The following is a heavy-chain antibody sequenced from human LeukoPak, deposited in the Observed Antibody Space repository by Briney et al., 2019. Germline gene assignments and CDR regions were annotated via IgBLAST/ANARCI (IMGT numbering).Heavy chain of an antibody. CDR1: GFNFSSYS. CDR2: ISTSSAYI. J-gene: IGHJ5*02. D-gene: IGHD3-3*01. CDR3: ARDLWFWSGDPQDILVGDDH. Sequence: GGSLRVSCAACGFNFSSYSLRWGRQAPGKGLEWGSSISTSSAYISYADSVKGRFTISRDNAKNSLYLQMNSLRAEDTAVYYCARDLWFWSGDPQDILVGDDHWGQGTLVTVSS. V-gene: IGHV3-21*01.